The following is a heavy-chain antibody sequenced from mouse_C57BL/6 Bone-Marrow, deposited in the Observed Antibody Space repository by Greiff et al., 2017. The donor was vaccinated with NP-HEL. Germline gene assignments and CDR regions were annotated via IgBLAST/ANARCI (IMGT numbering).Heavy chain of an antibody. CDR2: ISDGGSYT. CDR1: GFTFSSYA. Sequence: EVMLVESGGGLVKPGGSLKLSCAASGFTFSSYAMSWVRQTPEKRLEWVATISDGGSYTYYPDNVKGRFTISRDNAKNNLYLQMSHLKSEDTAMYYCARVDGNPAYFDYWGQGTTLTVSS. D-gene: IGHD2-1*01. J-gene: IGHJ2*01. V-gene: IGHV5-4*03. CDR3: ARVDGNPAYFDY.